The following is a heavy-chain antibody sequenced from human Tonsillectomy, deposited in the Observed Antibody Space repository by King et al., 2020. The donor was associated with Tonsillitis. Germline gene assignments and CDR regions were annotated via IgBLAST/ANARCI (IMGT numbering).Heavy chain of an antibody. D-gene: IGHD1-26*01. CDR2: ISSSSSYI. V-gene: IGHV3-21*01. J-gene: IGHJ3*02. Sequence: VQLVESGGGLVKPGGSLRLSCAASGFTFSSYSMNWVRQAPGKGLEWVSSISSSSSYIFYADSVKGRFTISRDNAENSLYLQMTSLRAEDTAVYYCAREYLRFRWATSAFGIWGQGTMVTVSS. CDR1: GFTFSSYS. CDR3: AREYLRFRWATSAFGI.